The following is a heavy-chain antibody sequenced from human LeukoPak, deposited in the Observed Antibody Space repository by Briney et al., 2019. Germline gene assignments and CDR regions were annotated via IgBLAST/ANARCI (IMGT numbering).Heavy chain of an antibody. D-gene: IGHD6-13*01. J-gene: IGHJ6*02. CDR1: GFTFSSYA. V-gene: IGHV3-30-3*01. Sequence: HPGGSLRLSCAASGFTFSSYAMHWVRQAPGKGLEWVAVISYDGSNKYYADSVKGRFTISRDNSKNTLYLQMNSLRAEDTAVYYCARDVAAAGTAYYYYGMDVWGQGTTVTVSS. CDR2: ISYDGSNK. CDR3: ARDVAAAGTAYYYYGMDV.